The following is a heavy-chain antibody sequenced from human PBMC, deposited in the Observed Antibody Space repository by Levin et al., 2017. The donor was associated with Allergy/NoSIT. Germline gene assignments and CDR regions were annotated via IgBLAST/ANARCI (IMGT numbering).Heavy chain of an antibody. CDR3: TRSWIQQFTPDFDY. J-gene: IGHJ4*02. CDR2: INPNTGGT. CDR1: GYTFTGHN. D-gene: IGHD5-18*01. V-gene: IGHV1-2*06. Sequence: ASVKVSCKPSGYTFTGHNVHWVRQAPGQGLKWMGRINPNTGGTDYAQNFRRRVTMTRDASINTAYMELSGLTSDDTAVYYCTRSWIQQFTPDFDYWGQGTLVTVSS.